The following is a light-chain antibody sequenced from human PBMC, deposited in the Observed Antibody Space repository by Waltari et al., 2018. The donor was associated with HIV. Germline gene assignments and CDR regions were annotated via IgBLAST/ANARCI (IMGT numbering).Light chain of an antibody. CDR2: LAS. J-gene: IGKJ5*01. Sequence: DIQMTQSPSSLSHAIGGTITITCRASQTIDNYLNWYQYKPGQVPKLLIYLASTLNTGVPSRFSGGGSGTSFSLTVSGVQAEDLATYFCQQTYSPPRTFGQGTRLE. CDR3: QQTYSPPRT. CDR1: QTIDNY. V-gene: IGKV1-39*01.